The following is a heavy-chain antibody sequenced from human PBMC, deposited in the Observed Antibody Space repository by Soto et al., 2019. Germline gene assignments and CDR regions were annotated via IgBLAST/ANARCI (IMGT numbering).Heavy chain of an antibody. V-gene: IGHV3-30*18. J-gene: IGHJ4*02. CDR3: AKAAGLGVAKVTSFHY. CDR2: IANDGSNK. CDR1: GFIFSNYG. Sequence: QVQLVESGGGVVQPGRSLRLSCAASGFIFSNYGMHWVRQAPGKGLEWVAIIANDGSNKNYADSVKGRFTISRDNSKNTLDLQMNSLITEDTGIYYCAKAAGLGVAKVTSFHYWSQGTLVTVSS. D-gene: IGHD4-4*01.